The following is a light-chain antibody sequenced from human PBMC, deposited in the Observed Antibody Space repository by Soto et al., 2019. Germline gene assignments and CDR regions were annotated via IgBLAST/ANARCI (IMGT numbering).Light chain of an antibody. CDR1: QSLLHITGETF. V-gene: IGKV2D-29*02. CDR2: EVS. J-gene: IGKJ5*01. CDR3: MQSTQLPPT. Sequence: DVVMTQTPLSLSVAPGQPASISCKSSQSLLHITGETFLFWYLQKPGQSPQLLIYEVSTRVSGVPDRFSGSGSGTDFALEISRVETEDVGIYYCMQSTQLPPTFGQGTRLGIE.